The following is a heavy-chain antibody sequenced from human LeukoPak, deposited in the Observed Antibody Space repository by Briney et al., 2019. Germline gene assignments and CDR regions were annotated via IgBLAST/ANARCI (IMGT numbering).Heavy chain of an antibody. J-gene: IGHJ4*02. D-gene: IGHD6-13*01. V-gene: IGHV3-30*02. CDR1: GFTFSSYG. Sequence: NPGGSLRHSCAASGFTFSSYGMHWVRQAPGKGLEWVSFIRYDGSNKYYGDSAKGRFTISRDNSKNTLYLQMNSLRAEDTAVYYCARDRHWVSSWPGGFDYWGQGTLVTVSS. CDR3: ARDRHWVSSWPGGFDY. CDR2: IRYDGSNK.